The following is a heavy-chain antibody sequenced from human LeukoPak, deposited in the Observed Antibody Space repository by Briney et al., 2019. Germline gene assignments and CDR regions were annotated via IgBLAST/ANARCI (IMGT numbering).Heavy chain of an antibody. CDR1: GFTFSSYG. D-gene: IGHD3-9*01. V-gene: IGHV3-30*18. J-gene: IGHJ3*02. CDR3: AKPSIMYYDILTGPPGAFDI. Sequence: PGGSLRLSCAASGFTFSSYGMHWVRQAPGKGLEWVAVISYDGSNKYYADSVKGRFTISRDNSKNTLYLQMNSLRAEDTAVYYCAKPSIMYYDILTGPPGAFDIWGQGTMVTVSS. CDR2: ISYDGSNK.